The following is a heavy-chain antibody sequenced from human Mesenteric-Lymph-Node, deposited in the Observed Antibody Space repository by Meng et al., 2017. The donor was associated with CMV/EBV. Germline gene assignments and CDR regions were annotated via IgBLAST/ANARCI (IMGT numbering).Heavy chain of an antibody. V-gene: IGHV3-21*01. CDR3: ARLGYGINSGFDY. Sequence: GESLKISCAASGLTFSTYSMNWVRQAPGKGLEWVSSITSSTNYIYYADSVKGRFTISRDNAKNSVYLQMNSLRAEDTAVYYCARLGYGINSGFDYWGQGTLVTVSS. D-gene: IGHD4-23*01. CDR2: ITSSTNYI. J-gene: IGHJ4*02. CDR1: GLTFSTYS.